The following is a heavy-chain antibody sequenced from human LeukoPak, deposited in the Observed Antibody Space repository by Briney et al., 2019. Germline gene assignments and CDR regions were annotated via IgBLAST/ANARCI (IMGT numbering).Heavy chain of an antibody. Sequence: GGSLRLSCAASGFIFSSYGMHWARQAPGKGLEWVAVIWYDGSNKYYADSVKGRFTISRDNSKNTVYLEMNSLRAEDTAVYYCARDAGSSPFDYWGQGTLVTVSS. CDR3: ARDAGSSPFDY. CDR1: GFIFSSYG. CDR2: IWYDGSNK. D-gene: IGHD3-10*01. V-gene: IGHV3-33*01. J-gene: IGHJ4*02.